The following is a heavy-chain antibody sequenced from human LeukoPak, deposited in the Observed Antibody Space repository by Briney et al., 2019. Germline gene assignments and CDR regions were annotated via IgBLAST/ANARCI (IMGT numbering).Heavy chain of an antibody. CDR2: IYYSGSS. J-gene: IGHJ5*02. CDR3: ARLYDSSGYTNWLDP. V-gene: IGHV4-59*11. D-gene: IGHD3-22*01. CDR1: GGSISSHY. Sequence: PSETLSLTCTVSGGSISSHYWSWIRQPPGKGLEWIGYIYYSGSSKYNPSLKSRVTISVHTSKNQFSLKLSSVTAADTAVYYCARLYDSSGYTNWLDPWGQGTLVTVSS.